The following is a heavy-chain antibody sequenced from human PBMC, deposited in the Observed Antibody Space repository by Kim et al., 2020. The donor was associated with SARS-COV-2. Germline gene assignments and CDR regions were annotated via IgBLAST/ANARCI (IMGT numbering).Heavy chain of an antibody. Sequence: ISYADSVKGRFTIFRDNARDSLYLQMNGLRDEDTAIYYCVRDRMGGAFDIWGQGTMVTVSS. CDR3: VRDRMGGAFDI. D-gene: IGHD3-16*01. J-gene: IGHJ3*02. CDR2: I. V-gene: IGHV3-48*02.